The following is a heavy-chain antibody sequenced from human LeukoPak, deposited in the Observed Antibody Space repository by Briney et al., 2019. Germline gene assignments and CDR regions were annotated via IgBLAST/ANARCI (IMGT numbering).Heavy chain of an antibody. CDR2: IYYSGTT. CDR1: GGSFSGYY. D-gene: IGHD5-18*01. CDR3: AKGAGGFSYYNWFDP. Sequence: SETLSLTCAVYGGSFSGYYWSWIRQPPGKGLEWIGSIYYSGTTHYNPSLESRVTISVDTSKNQFSLKLASVTAADTAVYYCAKGAGGFSYYNWFDPWGQGTLVTVSS. V-gene: IGHV4-34*01. J-gene: IGHJ5*02.